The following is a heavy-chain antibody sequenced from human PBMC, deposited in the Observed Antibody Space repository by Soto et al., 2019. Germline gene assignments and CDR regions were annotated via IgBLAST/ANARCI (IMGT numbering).Heavy chain of an antibody. V-gene: IGHV4-30-4*01. CDR1: GDSISSNNNY. Sequence: SETLSLTCTVSGDSISSNNNYWSWIRQPPGEGLEWIGFISYSGTTSYGPSLKSRVAISLDTSKNQFSLSLSSVTAADTAVYYCARGRGYSYGLDPWGQGTLVTVSS. CDR3: ARGRGYSYGLDP. CDR2: ISYSGTT. J-gene: IGHJ5*02. D-gene: IGHD5-18*01.